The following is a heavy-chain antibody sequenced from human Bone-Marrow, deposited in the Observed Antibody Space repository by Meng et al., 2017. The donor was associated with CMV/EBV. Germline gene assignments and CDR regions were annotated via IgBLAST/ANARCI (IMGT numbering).Heavy chain of an antibody. CDR1: GFVFSLYS. CDR2: IYSGGSST. CDR3: EKWSSSDCSSTSCLSSRYGMDV. V-gene: IGHV3-23*03. D-gene: IGHD2-2*01. J-gene: IGHJ6*01. Sequence: GGSLRLSCAASGFVFSLYSMNWVRQAPGMGLEWVSVIYSGGSSTYYADSVKGRFTISRDNSKNTLYLQMNSLRAEDTAVYYCEKWSSSDCSSTSCLSSRYGMDVWGQGTTVTVSS.